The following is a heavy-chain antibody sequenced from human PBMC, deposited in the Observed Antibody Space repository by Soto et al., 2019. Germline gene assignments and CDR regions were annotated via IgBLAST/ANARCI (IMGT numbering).Heavy chain of an antibody. V-gene: IGHV4-31*03. CDR2: IYYTGTT. CDR3: ARDEEVNYQEYGGSDYYYGMDV. CDR1: GDSIRNGGYY. Sequence: QVQLQESGPGLVKPSQTLSLTCTVSGDSIRNGGYYLTWIRQFPGKVLEWIGYIYYTGTTYYSLSLKRRATISVDTSKDHFSLKLSSVTAADTAVYYCARDEEVNYQEYGGSDYYYGMDVWGQGITVTVSS. J-gene: IGHJ6*02. D-gene: IGHD1-7*01.